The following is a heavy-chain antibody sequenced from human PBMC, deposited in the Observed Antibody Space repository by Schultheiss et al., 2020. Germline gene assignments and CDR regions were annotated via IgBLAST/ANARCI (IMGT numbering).Heavy chain of an antibody. CDR1: GFTFSNYA. CDR2: ISGSGGST. D-gene: IGHD2-2*01. J-gene: IGHJ4*02. Sequence: GGSMRLSCAASGFTFSNYANSWVRQAPGKGLEWVSAISGSGGSTYYADSVKGRFTISRDNSKNTLYLQMNSLRAEDTAVYYCHHVPAAGYWGQGTLVTVSS. V-gene: IGHV3-23*01. CDR3: HHVPAAGY.